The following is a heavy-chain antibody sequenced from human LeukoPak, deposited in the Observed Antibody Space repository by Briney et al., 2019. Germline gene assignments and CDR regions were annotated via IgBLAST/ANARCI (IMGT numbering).Heavy chain of an antibody. CDR2: ISHDGSDK. Sequence: GGSLRLSCAASGFTFSSYDMHWVRQAPGKGLEWLAVISHDGSDKYHADSVKGRLTVSRDNSKNTLYLQMNSLRAEDTAVYFCAKDLYRPSGSDYWGQGTLVTVSS. D-gene: IGHD5-12*01. J-gene: IGHJ4*02. CDR3: AKDLYRPSGSDY. V-gene: IGHV3-30*18. CDR1: GFTFSSYD.